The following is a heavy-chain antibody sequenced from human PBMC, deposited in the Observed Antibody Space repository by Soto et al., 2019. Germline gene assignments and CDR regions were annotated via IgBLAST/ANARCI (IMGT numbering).Heavy chain of an antibody. D-gene: IGHD6-6*01. CDR2: ISKNGIDI. V-gene: IGHV3-48*03. J-gene: IGHJ3*02. CDR1: GFSFSTYE. Sequence: EVQLVESGGGLVQPGGSLRLSCAASGFSFSTYEMNWVRQAPGKGLEWVSYISKNGIDIYYADSMKGRYTISRDKANNSLFLQMDSLSSEDTAGYYCAPRKYRSFNMGAFDIWGQGTMVTASS. CDR3: APRKYRSFNMGAFDI.